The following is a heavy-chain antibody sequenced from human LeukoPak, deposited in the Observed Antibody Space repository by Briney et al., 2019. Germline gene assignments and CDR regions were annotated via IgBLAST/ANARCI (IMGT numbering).Heavy chain of an antibody. CDR3: ARDQGYGLDY. J-gene: IGHJ4*02. D-gene: IGHD5-18*01. Sequence: GGSLRLSCAASGFTFSSYSMNWVRQAPGKGLEWVSFISSSRTTVYYADSVKGRFTISRDNSKNTLYLQMNSLRAEDTAVYYCARDQGYGLDYWGQGTLVTVSS. CDR2: ISSSRTTV. V-gene: IGHV3-48*01. CDR1: GFTFSSYS.